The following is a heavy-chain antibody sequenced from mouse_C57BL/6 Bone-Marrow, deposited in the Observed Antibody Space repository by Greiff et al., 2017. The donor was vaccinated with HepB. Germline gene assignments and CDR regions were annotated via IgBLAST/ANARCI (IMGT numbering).Heavy chain of an antibody. CDR3: ARQNYYGYDGLAY. CDR1: GFTFTDYY. D-gene: IGHD2-2*01. Sequence: DVKLVESGGGLVQPGGSLSLSCAASGFTFTDYYMSWVRQPPGKALEWLGFIRNKANGYTTEYSASVKGRFTISRYNSQSILYLHMNALRAEDSATYFCARQNYYGYDGLAYWGQGTLVTVSA. CDR2: IRNKANGYTT. J-gene: IGHJ3*01. V-gene: IGHV7-3*01.